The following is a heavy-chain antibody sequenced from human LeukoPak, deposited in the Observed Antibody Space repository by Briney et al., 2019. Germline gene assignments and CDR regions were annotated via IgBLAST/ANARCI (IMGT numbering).Heavy chain of an antibody. V-gene: IGHV4-30-4*01. CDR2: IYYSGST. D-gene: IGHD3-10*01. J-gene: IGHJ4*02. CDR1: GXSISSGDYY. CDR3: ARAIASSGSRLFDY. Sequence: SETLSLTCTVSGXSISSGDYYWSWIRQPPGKGLESIGYIYYSGSTYYNPSLKSRVTISLDTSKNQFSLRLTSVTAADTAVYSCARAIASSGSRLFDYWGQGTLVTVSS.